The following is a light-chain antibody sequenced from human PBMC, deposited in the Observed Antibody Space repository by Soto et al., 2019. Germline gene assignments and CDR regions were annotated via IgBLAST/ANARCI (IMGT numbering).Light chain of an antibody. V-gene: IGKV3-11*01. CDR1: QALNTR. J-gene: IGKJ5*01. Sequence: EIVLTQSPATLSAFPGDRVTLSCRASQALNTRLAWYQPKPGQAPRLLIYLTSNRAAGVPARFSAWGSETDFTLTISDVEPEDFAGYYCHQRQSWPRTFGQGTRLEIK. CDR2: LTS. CDR3: HQRQSWPRT.